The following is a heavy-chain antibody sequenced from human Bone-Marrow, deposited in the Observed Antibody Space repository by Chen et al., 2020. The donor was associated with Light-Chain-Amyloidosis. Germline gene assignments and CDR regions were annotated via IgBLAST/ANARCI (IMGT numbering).Heavy chain of an antibody. V-gene: IGHV3-30*04. J-gene: IGHJ4*02. Sequence: QVHLVESGGGVVQPGRSLTLSCAASRFTFNTYAMHWVRQAPGKGLEWVAVISPDGRNENYADSVNGRFTISRDNSKSTLFLQMNSLRAEDTAVYYCVKDLNYYGGLFDYWGQGALVTVSS. CDR1: RFTFNTYA. D-gene: IGHD3-22*01. CDR2: ISPDGRNE. CDR3: VKDLNYYGGLFDY.